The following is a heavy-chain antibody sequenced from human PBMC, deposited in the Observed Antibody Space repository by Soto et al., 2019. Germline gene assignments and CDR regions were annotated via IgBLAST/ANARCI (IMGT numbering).Heavy chain of an antibody. V-gene: IGHV3-33*01. Sequence: GGSLRLSCAGSGFTFSSYGMHWVRQAPGKGLEWVAVIWYDGSNKYYADSVKGRFTISRDNSKNTLYLQMNSLRAEDTAVYYCARDFESPGYYDFWSGYFSTYGMDVWGQGTTVTVSS. CDR2: IWYDGSNK. CDR3: ARDFESPGYYDFWSGYFSTYGMDV. CDR1: GFTFSSYG. D-gene: IGHD3-3*01. J-gene: IGHJ6*02.